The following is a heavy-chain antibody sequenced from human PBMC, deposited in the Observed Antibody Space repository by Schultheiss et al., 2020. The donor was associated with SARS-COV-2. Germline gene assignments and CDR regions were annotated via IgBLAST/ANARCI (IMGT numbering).Heavy chain of an antibody. D-gene: IGHD1-1*01. CDR1: GFTFSNAW. Sequence: GESLKISCAASGFTFSNAWMSWVRQAPGKGLEWVAVISYDGSNKYYADSVKGRFTISRDNSKNTLYLQMNSLRAEDTAVYYCARTGTQEDVWGQGTLVTVSS. V-gene: IGHV3-30*01. J-gene: IGHJ4*02. CDR2: ISYDGSNK. CDR3: ARTGTQEDV.